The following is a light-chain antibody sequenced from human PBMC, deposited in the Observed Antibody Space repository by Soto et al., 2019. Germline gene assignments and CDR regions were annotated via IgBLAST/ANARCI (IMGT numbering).Light chain of an antibody. Sequence: EIVMTQSPATLSVSPGERATLSCRASQSVSSNLDWYQQKPGQAPRLLIYGASTSATGIPARFSGSGSGTKFNLNISSLQAEDSAVYYCQQYNSWPWTFGQGTKVEIQ. CDR2: GAS. CDR1: QSVSSN. J-gene: IGKJ1*01. V-gene: IGKV3-15*01. CDR3: QQYNSWPWT.